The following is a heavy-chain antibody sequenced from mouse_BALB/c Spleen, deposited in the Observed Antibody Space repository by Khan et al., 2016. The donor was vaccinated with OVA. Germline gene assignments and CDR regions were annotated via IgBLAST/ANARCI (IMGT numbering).Heavy chain of an antibody. CDR3: ARGLFDV. CDR1: GYTFTDYY. V-gene: IGHV1-18*01. J-gene: IGHJ1*01. Sequence: EVQLQQSGPELVKPGASVRMSCKASGYTFTDYYMKWMKQSHGKSLEWIGDINPNNGDTFYNQKFKGKATLTVDKSSSPAYMQLNSLTSEDAAVYYCARGLFDVWGAGTTVTVSS. CDR2: INPNNGDT.